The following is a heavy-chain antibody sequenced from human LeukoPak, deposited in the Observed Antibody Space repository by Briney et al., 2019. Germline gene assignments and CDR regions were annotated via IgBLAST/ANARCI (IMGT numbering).Heavy chain of an antibody. D-gene: IGHD3-9*01. CDR2: INWDNRGI. V-gene: IGHV3-9*01. CDR1: GFNLVDYA. CDR3: ARDDHNVLTDNFDY. J-gene: IGHJ4*02. Sequence: GGSLRLSCAVSGFNLVDYAMHWVRQVPGRDLEWVTGINWDNRGIVYAESVRGRFTVSRDNAKNTLYLQMDSLRPEDTALYYCARDDHNVLTDNFDYWGQGTLVTVSS.